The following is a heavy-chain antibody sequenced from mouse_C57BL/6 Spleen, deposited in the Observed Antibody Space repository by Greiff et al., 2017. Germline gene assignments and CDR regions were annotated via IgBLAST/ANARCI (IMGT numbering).Heavy chain of an antibody. CDR1: GYAFSSYW. CDR3: ARKGGYDGYWYFDV. J-gene: IGHJ1*03. CDR2: ISPGDGDT. Sequence: QVQLKESGAELVKPGASVKISCKASGYAFSSYWMNWVKQRPGKGLEWIGQISPGDGDTNYNGKLKGKATLTADKSSSTAYMQLSSLTSEDSAVYFCARKGGYDGYWYFDVCGTGTTVTVSS. D-gene: IGHD2-2*01. V-gene: IGHV1-80*01.